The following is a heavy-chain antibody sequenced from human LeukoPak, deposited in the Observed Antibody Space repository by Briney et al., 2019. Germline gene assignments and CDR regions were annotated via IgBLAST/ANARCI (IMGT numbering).Heavy chain of an antibody. CDR3: ARLRARYYYDSSGNDY. Sequence: SETLSLTCTVSGGSISSSSYYWGWIRQPPGKGLEWIGSIYYSGTAYYNPSLKSRVTISVDKSKNQFSVKLTSVTAADTAVYYCARLRARYYYDSSGNDYWGQGTLVTVSS. V-gene: IGHV4-39*01. CDR1: GGSISSSSYY. CDR2: IYYSGTA. D-gene: IGHD3-22*01. J-gene: IGHJ4*02.